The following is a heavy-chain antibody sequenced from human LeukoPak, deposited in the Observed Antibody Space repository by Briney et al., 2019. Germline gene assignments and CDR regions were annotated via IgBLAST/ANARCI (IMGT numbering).Heavy chain of an antibody. Sequence: PGGSLRLSCAASGFSFSRFGMHWVRQAQGKGLEWVSYISSSGSTIYYADSVQGRFTISRDNAQNSLYLQMSSLRAEDTAVYYCARNVYNFDYWGQETLVTVSS. CDR2: ISSSGSTI. CDR1: GFSFSRFG. D-gene: IGHD3-10*02. V-gene: IGHV3-48*03. J-gene: IGHJ4*02. CDR3: ARNVYNFDY.